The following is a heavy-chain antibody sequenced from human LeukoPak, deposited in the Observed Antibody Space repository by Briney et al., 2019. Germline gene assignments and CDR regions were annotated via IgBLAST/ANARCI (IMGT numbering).Heavy chain of an antibody. CDR3: ANVDTAMGDAFDI. CDR1: GFTFSSYG. Sequence: PGGSLRLSCAASGFTFSSYGMHWVRQAPGKGLEWVAVISYDGSNKYYADSVKGRFTISRDNSKNTLYLQMNSLRAEDTAVYYCANVDTAMGDAFDIWGQGTMVTVSS. V-gene: IGHV3-30*18. J-gene: IGHJ3*02. CDR2: ISYDGSNK. D-gene: IGHD5-18*01.